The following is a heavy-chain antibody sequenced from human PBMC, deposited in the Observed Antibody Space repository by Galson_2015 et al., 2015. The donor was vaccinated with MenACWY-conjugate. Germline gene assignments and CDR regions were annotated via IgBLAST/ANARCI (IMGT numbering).Heavy chain of an antibody. CDR3: ARARVRRQWLLPADAFDI. Sequence: SVKVSCKASGYTFTSDYIHWVRQAPGQGLEWMGVINPSGDSTAYPQKFQGRVTMTGDTSTSTVYMELSSLRSEVTGVYYCARARVRRQWLLPADAFDIWGQGTMVTVSS. CDR2: INPSGDST. V-gene: IGHV1-46*01. D-gene: IGHD6-19*01. CDR1: GYTFTSDY. J-gene: IGHJ3*02.